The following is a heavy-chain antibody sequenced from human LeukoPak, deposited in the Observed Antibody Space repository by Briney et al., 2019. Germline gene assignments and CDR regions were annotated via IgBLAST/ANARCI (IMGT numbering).Heavy chain of an antibody. CDR1: GDSINGGTYY. CDR3: ARDWEFGELLEF. CDR2: IDYSGTT. Sequence: PSETLSLTCTVSGDSINGGTYYWGWIRQPPGKGLQWIGNIDYSGTTHYNPSLKSRITISVDTSRNQFSLRLRSVTAADTAVYYCARDWEFGELLEFWGQGTLVTVSS. J-gene: IGHJ4*02. D-gene: IGHD3-10*01. V-gene: IGHV4-39*07.